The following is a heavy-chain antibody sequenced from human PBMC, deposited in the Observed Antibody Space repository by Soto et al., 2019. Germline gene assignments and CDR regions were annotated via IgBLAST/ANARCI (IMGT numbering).Heavy chain of an antibody. CDR3: ASGFPYCTNGVCSHWFDP. J-gene: IGHJ5*02. Sequence: GGSLRLSCAASGFTVSSNYMSWVRQAPGKGLEWVSVIYSGGSTYYADSVKGRFTISRHNSKNTLYLQMNSLRAEDTAVSYCASGFPYCTNGVCSHWFDPWGQGTLVTVSS. CDR1: GFTVSSNY. CDR2: IYSGGST. D-gene: IGHD2-8*01. V-gene: IGHV3-53*04.